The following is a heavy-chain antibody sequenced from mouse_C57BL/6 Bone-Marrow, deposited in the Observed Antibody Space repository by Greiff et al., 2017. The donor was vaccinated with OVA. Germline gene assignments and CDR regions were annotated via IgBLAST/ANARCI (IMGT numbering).Heavy chain of an antibody. D-gene: IGHD1-1*01. CDR3: VRELRHAMDY. CDR1: GFTFNTYA. J-gene: IGHJ4*01. Sequence: EVKLVESGGGLVQPKGSLKLSCAASGFTFNTYAMHWVRQAPGKGLEWVARIRSNSSNYATYYADSMRDRFTISRDDSQNMLYLQMNNLKTEDTAMYYGVRELRHAMDYWGQGTAVTVSS. CDR2: IRSNSSNYAT. V-gene: IGHV10-3*01.